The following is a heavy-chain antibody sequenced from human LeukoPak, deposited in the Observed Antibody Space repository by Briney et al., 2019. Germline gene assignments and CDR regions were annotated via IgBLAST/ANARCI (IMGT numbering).Heavy chain of an antibody. V-gene: IGHV3-66*01. Sequence: GGSLRLSCAASGFTVSSNYMSWVRQAPGKGLEWVSVIYSGGSTYYADSVKGRFTISRDNSKNTLYLQMNSLRAEDTAVYYCARGIEGSMVRGDYYFDYWGQGTLVTVSS. CDR1: GFTVSSNY. CDR2: IYSGGST. D-gene: IGHD3-10*01. CDR3: ARGIEGSMVRGDYYFDY. J-gene: IGHJ4*02.